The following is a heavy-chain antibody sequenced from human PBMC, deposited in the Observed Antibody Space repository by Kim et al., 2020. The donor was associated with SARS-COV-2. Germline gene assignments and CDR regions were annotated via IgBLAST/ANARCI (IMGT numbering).Heavy chain of an antibody. Sequence: AVSVKSRITINPDTSKNQFSLQLNSVTPEDTAVYYCARSSPIAAAGAFDYWGQGTLVTVSS. D-gene: IGHD6-13*01. CDR3: ARSSPIAAAGAFDY. V-gene: IGHV6-1*01. J-gene: IGHJ4*02.